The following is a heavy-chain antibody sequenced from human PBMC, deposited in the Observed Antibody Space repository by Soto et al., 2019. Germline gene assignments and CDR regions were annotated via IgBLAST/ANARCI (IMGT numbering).Heavy chain of an antibody. D-gene: IGHD3-22*01. CDR2: ISSSSSYI. V-gene: IGHV3-21*01. J-gene: IGHJ4*02. CDR1: GFTFSSYS. Sequence: EVQLVESGGGLVKPGGSLRLSCAASGFTFSSYSMNWVRQAPGKGLEWVSSISSSSSYIYYADSVKGRFTISRDNAKNSLYLQMNSLRAEDTAVYYCARVYYDSSGGLDYFDYWGQGTLVTVSS. CDR3: ARVYYDSSGGLDYFDY.